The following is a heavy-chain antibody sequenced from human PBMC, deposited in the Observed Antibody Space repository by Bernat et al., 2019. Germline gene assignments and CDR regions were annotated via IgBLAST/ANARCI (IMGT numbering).Heavy chain of an antibody. V-gene: IGHV1-69*02. CDR2: IIPILGIA. Sequence: QVQLVQSGAEVKKPGSSVKVSCKASGGTFSSYTISWVRQAPGQGLEWMGRIIPILGIANYAQKFQGRVTITADKSTSTAYMELSSLRSEDTAVYYCARGRFRYCSGGSCYFLAYYYYGMDVWGQGTTVTVSS. J-gene: IGHJ6*02. CDR3: ARGRFRYCSGGSCYFLAYYYYGMDV. D-gene: IGHD2-15*01. CDR1: GGTFSSYT.